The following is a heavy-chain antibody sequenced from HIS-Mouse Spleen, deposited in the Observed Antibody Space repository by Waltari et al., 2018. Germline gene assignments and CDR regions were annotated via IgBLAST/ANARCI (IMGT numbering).Heavy chain of an antibody. J-gene: IGHJ3*02. CDR3: ARVPGDYSGAFDI. Sequence: QLQLQESGPGLVKPSETLSLTCTVPGGSLSSSSYYWGWIRQPPGKGLEWIGSIYYSGSTYYNPSLKSRVTISVDTSKNQFSLKLSSVTAADTAVYYCARVPGDYSGAFDIWGQGTMVTVSS. CDR2: IYYSGST. D-gene: IGHD4-17*01. V-gene: IGHV4-39*07. CDR1: GGSLSSSSYY.